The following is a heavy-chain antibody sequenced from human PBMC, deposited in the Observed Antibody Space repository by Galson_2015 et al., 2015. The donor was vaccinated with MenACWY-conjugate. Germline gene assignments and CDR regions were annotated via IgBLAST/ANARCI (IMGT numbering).Heavy chain of an antibody. Sequence: SLRLSCAASGFSFSSCSMNWVRQAPGKGLEWISYISESSSTIVYADSVKGRFTISRDNAKNSLYLQMNSLRAEDTAVYYCASRDSSSWYRQYFQRWGQGTLVTVSS. CDR3: ASRDSSSWYRQYFQR. D-gene: IGHD6-13*01. CDR1: GFSFSSCS. V-gene: IGHV3-48*01. CDR2: ISESSSTI. J-gene: IGHJ1*01.